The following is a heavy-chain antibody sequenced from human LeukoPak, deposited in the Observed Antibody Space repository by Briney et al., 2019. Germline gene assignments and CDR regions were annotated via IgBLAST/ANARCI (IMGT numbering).Heavy chain of an antibody. Sequence: QPGRSLRLSCAASGFTFSSYAMSWVRQAPGKGLEWVSAISGSGGSTYYADSVKGRFTISRDNSKNTLYLQMNSLRAEDTAVYYCAKEPYPGTGSWYSIWGQGTLSPSPQ. CDR3: AKEPYPGTGSWYSI. V-gene: IGHV3-23*01. J-gene: IGHJ4*02. D-gene: IGHD6-13*01. CDR1: GFTFSSYA. CDR2: ISGSGGST.